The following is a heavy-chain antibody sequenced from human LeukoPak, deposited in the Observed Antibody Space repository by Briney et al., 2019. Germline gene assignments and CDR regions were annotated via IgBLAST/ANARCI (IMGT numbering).Heavy chain of an antibody. D-gene: IGHD4-23*01. CDR2: IYSGGST. J-gene: IGHJ2*01. CDR3: ARTKGDGGKTRRIDWYFDL. Sequence: PGGSLRLSCAASGFTVSSNYMSWVRQAPGKGLEWVSVIYSGGSTYYADSVKGRFTISRDNSKNTLYLQMNSLRAEDTAVYYCARTKGDGGKTRRIDWYFDLWGRGTLVTVSS. CDR1: GFTVSSNY. V-gene: IGHV3-53*01.